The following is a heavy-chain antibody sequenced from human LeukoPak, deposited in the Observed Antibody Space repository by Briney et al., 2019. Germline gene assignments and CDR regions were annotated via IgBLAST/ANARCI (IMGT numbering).Heavy chain of an antibody. CDR1: GFAFSSYW. Sequence: GGSLRLSCVASGFAFSSYWMSWVRQAPGKGLEWVANIKQDGGEKYYVDSVKGRFTISRDNAKNSLFLQMNSLRVEDTAVYYCARLGGGYYTYWGQGTLVTVSS. J-gene: IGHJ4*02. CDR2: IKQDGGEK. CDR3: ARLGGGYYTY. D-gene: IGHD1-26*01. V-gene: IGHV3-7*01.